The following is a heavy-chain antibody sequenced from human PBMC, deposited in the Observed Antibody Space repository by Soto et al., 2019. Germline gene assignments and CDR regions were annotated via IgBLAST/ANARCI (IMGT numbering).Heavy chain of an antibody. CDR2: IYYSGST. J-gene: IGHJ4*02. Sequence: PSETLSLTCTVSGDSIGSGDHYWTWIRQPPGKGLEWIGYIYYSGSTYYNPSLKSRVTISVDTSKNQFSLKLNSVTAADTAVYYCARVAGDNSATGFDYWGQGTLVTVSS. CDR1: GDSIGSGDHY. CDR3: ARVAGDNSATGFDY. V-gene: IGHV4-30-4*01. D-gene: IGHD6-25*01.